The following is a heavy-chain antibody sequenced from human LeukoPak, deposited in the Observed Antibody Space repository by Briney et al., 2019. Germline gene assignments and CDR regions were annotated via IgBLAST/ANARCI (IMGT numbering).Heavy chain of an antibody. V-gene: IGHV1-3*01. Sequence: GXINAGNGNTKYSQKFQGRVTITRDTSASTAYMELSSLRSEDTAVYYCARRDSSGWYVFDYWGQGTLVTVSS. D-gene: IGHD6-19*01. CDR2: INAGNGNT. CDR3: ARRDSSGWYVFDY. J-gene: IGHJ4*02.